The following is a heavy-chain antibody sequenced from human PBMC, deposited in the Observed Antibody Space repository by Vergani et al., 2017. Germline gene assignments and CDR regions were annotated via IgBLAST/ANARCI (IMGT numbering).Heavy chain of an antibody. J-gene: IGHJ4*02. CDR3: ARDTDPGEPYILPLYFDY. V-gene: IGHV3-11*04. Sequence: QVQLVESGGGLVKPGGSLRLSCAASGFTFSDYYMSWIRQAPGKGLEWVSYISSSGSTIYYADSVKGRFTISRDNAKNSLYLQMNSLRAEDTAVYYCARDTDPGEPYILPLYFDYWGQGTLVTVSS. CDR2: ISSSGSTI. D-gene: IGHD3-10*01. CDR1: GFTFSDYY.